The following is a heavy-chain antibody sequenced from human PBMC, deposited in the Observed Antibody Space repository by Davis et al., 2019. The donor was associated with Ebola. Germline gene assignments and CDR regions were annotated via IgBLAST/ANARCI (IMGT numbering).Heavy chain of an antibody. CDR3: TKDQGRNLYLFDS. D-gene: IGHD3-16*01. CDR2: ISFTSSYI. Sequence: PGGSLRLSCAASGFTFSTTTMNWVRQAPGKGLEWVSSISFTSSYIYYADSVKGRFTISRDNAKNSLYLQMNTLTTEDSGLYFCTKDQGRNLYLFDSWGLGTLVTVSS. V-gene: IGHV3-21*04. CDR1: GFTFSTTT. J-gene: IGHJ4*02.